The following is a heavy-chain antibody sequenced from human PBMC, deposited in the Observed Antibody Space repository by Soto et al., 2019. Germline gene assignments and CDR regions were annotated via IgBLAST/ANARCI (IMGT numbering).Heavy chain of an antibody. V-gene: IGHV3-48*01. CDR2: ISSSSSTI. J-gene: IGHJ6*03. CDR3: ASTSENTYYYYMDV. CDR1: GFTFSSYS. D-gene: IGHD1-26*01. Sequence: ESGGGLVQPGGSLRLSCAASGFTFSSYSMNWVRQAPGKGLEWVSYISSSSSTIYYADSVKGRFTISRDNAKNSLYLQMNSLRAEDTAVYYCASTSENTYYYYMDVWGKGTTVTVSS.